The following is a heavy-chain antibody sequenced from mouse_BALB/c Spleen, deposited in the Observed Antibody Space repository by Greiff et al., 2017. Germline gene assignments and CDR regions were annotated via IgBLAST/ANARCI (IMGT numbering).Heavy chain of an antibody. D-gene: IGHD2-3*01. J-gene: IGHJ3*01. CDR1: GFSLTSYG. CDR3: ARDGDGYYAWFAY. V-gene: IGHV2-9*02. Sequence: VKLVESGPGLVAPSQSLSITCTVSGFSLTSYGVHWVRQPPGKGLEWLGVIWAGGSTNYNSALMSRLSISKDNSKSQVFLKMNSLQTDDTAMYYCARDGDGYYAWFAYWGQGTLVTVSA. CDR2: IWAGGST.